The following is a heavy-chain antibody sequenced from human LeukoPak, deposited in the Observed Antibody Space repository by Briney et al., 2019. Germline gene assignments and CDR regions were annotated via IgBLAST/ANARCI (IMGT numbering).Heavy chain of an antibody. CDR2: IYTSGST. D-gene: IGHD6-6*01. V-gene: IGHV4-61*02. CDR1: GGSISSGSYY. J-gene: IGHJ6*03. CDR3: ARGLARSYYYYYMDV. Sequence: PSQTLSLTCTVSGGSISSGSYYWSWIRQPAGKGLEWIGRIYTSGSTNYNPSLKSRVTISVDTSKNQFSLKLSSVTAADTAVYYCARGLARSYYYYYMDVWGKGTTVTVSS.